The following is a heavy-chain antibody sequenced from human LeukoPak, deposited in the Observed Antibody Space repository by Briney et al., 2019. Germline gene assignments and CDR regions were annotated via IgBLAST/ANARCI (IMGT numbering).Heavy chain of an antibody. Sequence: PGGSLRLSCAASGFTFSSCSMNWVRQAPGKGLEWVSAISGSGGSTYYADSVKGRFTISRDNSKNTLYLQMNSLRAEDTAVYYCAKGQWELLDDYYYYMDVWGKGTTVTVSS. J-gene: IGHJ6*03. CDR3: AKGQWELLDDYYYYMDV. CDR1: GFTFSSCS. CDR2: ISGSGGST. D-gene: IGHD1-26*01. V-gene: IGHV3-23*01.